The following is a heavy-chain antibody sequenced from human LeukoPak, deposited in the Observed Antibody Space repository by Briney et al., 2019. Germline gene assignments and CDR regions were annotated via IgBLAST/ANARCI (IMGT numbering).Heavy chain of an antibody. CDR2: ISYDGSNK. Sequence: GGSLRLSCAASGFTFSSYGMHWVRQAQGKGLEWVADISYDGSNKYYADSVKGRFTISRDNSKNTLYLQMNSLRAEDTAVYYCAKTGYREVPAAEYYFDYWGQGALVTVSS. CDR3: AKTGYREVPAAEYYFDY. CDR1: GFTFSSYG. D-gene: IGHD2-2*01. J-gene: IGHJ4*02. V-gene: IGHV3-30*18.